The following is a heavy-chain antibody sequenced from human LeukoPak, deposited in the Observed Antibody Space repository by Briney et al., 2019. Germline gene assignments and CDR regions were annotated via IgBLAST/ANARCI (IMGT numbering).Heavy chain of an antibody. V-gene: IGHV1-69*04. Sequence: GASVKVSCKASGYTFTSYGISWVRQAPGQGLEWMGRIIPILGIANYAQKFQGRVTITADKSTSTAYMELSSLRSEDTAVYYCARDRITGYCSGGSCYGDVFDIWGQGTMVTVSS. D-gene: IGHD2-15*01. J-gene: IGHJ3*02. CDR3: ARDRITGYCSGGSCYGDVFDI. CDR2: IIPILGIA. CDR1: GYTFTSYG.